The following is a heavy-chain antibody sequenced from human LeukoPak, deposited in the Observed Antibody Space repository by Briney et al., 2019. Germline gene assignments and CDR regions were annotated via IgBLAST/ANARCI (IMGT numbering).Heavy chain of an antibody. D-gene: IGHD1-26*01. CDR3: AKAGSIRFDY. CDR2: ISGSGGNT. J-gene: IGHJ4*02. Sequence: GGSLRLSCAASGFTFSSYSMNWVRQAPGKGLEWVSGISGSGGNTYYADSVKGRFTVSRDNSKNTLYLQINRLRAEDTAVYYCAKAGSIRFDYWGQGTLVTVSS. CDR1: GFTFSSYS. V-gene: IGHV3-23*01.